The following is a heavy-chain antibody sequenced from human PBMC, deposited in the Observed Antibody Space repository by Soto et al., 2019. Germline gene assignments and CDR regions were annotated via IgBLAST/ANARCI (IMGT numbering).Heavy chain of an antibody. CDR3: ARSRTLGTGTIPLDP. J-gene: IGHJ5*02. V-gene: IGHV2-70*11. CDR1: GFSLSTSGMC. Sequence: SGPTLVNPTQTLTLTCTFSGFSLSTSGMCVSWIRQPPGKALEWLARIDWDDDSTSLKTRLTISKDTSKNQVVLTMTNMDPVEPATYYCARSRTLGTGTIPLDPWGQGTLVTVSS. CDR2: IDWDD. D-gene: IGHD1-1*01.